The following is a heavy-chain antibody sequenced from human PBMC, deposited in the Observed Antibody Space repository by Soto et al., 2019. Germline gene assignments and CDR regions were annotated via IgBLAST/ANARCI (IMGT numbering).Heavy chain of an antibody. CDR1: GFTFSSYG. CDR2: IKQDGSEK. V-gene: IGHV3-7*01. CDR3: ARDQMVYYDFWSGYSNNWFDP. Sequence: GGSLRLSCAASGFTFSSYGMHWVRQAPGKGLEWVANIKQDGSEKYYVDSVKGRFTISRDNAKNSLYLQMNSLRAEDTAVYYCARDQMVYYDFWSGYSNNWFDPWGQGTLVTVSS. D-gene: IGHD3-3*01. J-gene: IGHJ5*02.